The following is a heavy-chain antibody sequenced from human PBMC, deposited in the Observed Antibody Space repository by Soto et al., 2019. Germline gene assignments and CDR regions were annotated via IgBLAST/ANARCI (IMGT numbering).Heavy chain of an antibody. Sequence: SETLSLTCAVYGGSFSGYYWSWIRQPPGKGLEWIGEINHSGSTNYNPSLKSRVTISVDTSKNQFSLKLSSVTAADTAVYYCARSSGGGSQKPNDYWGQGTLVTVSS. J-gene: IGHJ4*02. CDR3: ARSSGGGSQKPNDY. D-gene: IGHD2-15*01. CDR1: GGSFSGYY. CDR2: INHSGST. V-gene: IGHV4-34*01.